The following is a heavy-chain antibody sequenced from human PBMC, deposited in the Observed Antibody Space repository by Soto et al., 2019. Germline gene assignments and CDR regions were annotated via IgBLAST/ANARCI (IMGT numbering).Heavy chain of an antibody. J-gene: IGHJ4*02. Sequence: EVQLVESGGGLEQPGRSLRHSCKTSGYSFEGYGVSWFRRAPGKGLEWVAFIRSRRYGGAADYAASVMGRFTISRDDPSSIAYLQMNSLKIDDTAVYYCTRIYGSGTYLPDFWGPGTLVTVSS. D-gene: IGHD3-10*01. CDR3: TRIYGSGTYLPDF. V-gene: IGHV3-49*03. CDR2: IRSRRYGGAA. CDR1: GYSFEGYG.